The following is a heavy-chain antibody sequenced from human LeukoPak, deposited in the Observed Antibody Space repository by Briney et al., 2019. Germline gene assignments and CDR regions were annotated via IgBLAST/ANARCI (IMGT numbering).Heavy chain of an antibody. CDR1: GFTFSNYA. V-gene: IGHV3-30*04. D-gene: IGHD3-10*01. J-gene: IGHJ4*02. CDR3: ATSPGTSDY. Sequence: PGRSLRLSCAASGFTFSNYAMHWVRQAPGKGLEWVAVISYDGSNKYYADSVKGRFTISRDYSKNTLYLQMDSLRAEDTAVYYCATSPGTSDYWGQGTLVTVSS. CDR2: ISYDGSNK.